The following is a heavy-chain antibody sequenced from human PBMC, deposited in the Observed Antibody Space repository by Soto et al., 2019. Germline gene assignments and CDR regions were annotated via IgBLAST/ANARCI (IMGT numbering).Heavy chain of an antibody. CDR1: GFTVSTKY. J-gene: IGHJ4*02. CDR2: IYSGGST. CDR3: ARDPWAADY. V-gene: IGHV3-66*01. Sequence: EVQLVESGGGLVQPGGSLRLSCAASGFTVSTKYMSWVRQAPGKGLEWVSVIYSGGSTFYADSVRGRSTISRDNSKNTVNLEMNSLRAEDTAVYYCARDPWAADYWGQGTLFTVSS. D-gene: IGHD3-16*01.